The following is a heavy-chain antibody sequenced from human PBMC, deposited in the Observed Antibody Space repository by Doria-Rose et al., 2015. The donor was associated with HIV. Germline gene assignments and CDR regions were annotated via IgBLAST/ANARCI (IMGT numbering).Heavy chain of an antibody. CDR3: ARDKGDYYDSSGYFPYFDAFDI. V-gene: IGHV4-59*01. CDR2: IYYRGST. Sequence: PGKGLEWIGYIYYRGSTNYNPSLKSRVTISVDTSKNQFSLKLSSVTAADTAVYYCARDKGDYYDSSGYFPYFDAFDIWGQGTMVTVSS. J-gene: IGHJ3*02. D-gene: IGHD3-22*01.